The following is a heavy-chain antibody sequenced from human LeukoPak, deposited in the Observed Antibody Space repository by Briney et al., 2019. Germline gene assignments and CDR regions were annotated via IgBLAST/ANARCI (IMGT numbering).Heavy chain of an antibody. CDR2: ITSDGSST. J-gene: IGHJ4*02. CDR3: ARDLTGAVFDF. CDR1: GFTFSSYW. Sequence: GSLRLSCAASGFTFSSYWMHWVRQAPGKGLVCVSRITSDGSSTSYADSVRGRFTISRDNAKNTVYLQMNSLRAEDTAVYYCARDLTGAVFDFWGQGTLVSVSS. V-gene: IGHV3-74*01. D-gene: IGHD1-26*01.